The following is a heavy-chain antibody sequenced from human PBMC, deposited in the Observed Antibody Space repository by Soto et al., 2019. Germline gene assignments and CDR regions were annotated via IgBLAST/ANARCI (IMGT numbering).Heavy chain of an antibody. CDR2: IKSKTDGGTT. V-gene: IGHV3-15*07. J-gene: IGHJ3*02. CDR1: GFTFSNAW. Sequence: EVPLVESGGGLVKPGGSLRLSCAASGFTFSNAWMNWVRQAPGKGLEWVGRIKSKTDGGTTDYAAPVKGRFTISRDDSKNTLYLQMNSLKTEDTAVYYCTTDPQYCSGGSCYLSAFDIWGQGTMVTVSS. D-gene: IGHD2-15*01. CDR3: TTDPQYCSGGSCYLSAFDI.